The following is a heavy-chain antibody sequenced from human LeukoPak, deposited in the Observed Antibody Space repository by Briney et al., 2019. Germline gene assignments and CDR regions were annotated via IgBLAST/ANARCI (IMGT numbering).Heavy chain of an antibody. V-gene: IGHV3-48*03. J-gene: IGHJ5*02. CDR2: ISSSGSTI. CDR3: AKSPTATWWFDP. Sequence: GGSLRFSCAASGFTFSSYEMNWVRQAPGKGLEWVSYISSSGSTIYYADSVKGRFTISRDNSKNTLYLQMNSLRAEDTAVYYCAKSPTATWWFDPWGQGTLVTVSS. CDR1: GFTFSSYE. D-gene: IGHD6-25*01.